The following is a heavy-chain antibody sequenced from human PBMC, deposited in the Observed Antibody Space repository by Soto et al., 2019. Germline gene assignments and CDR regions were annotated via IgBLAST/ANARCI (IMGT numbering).Heavy chain of an antibody. V-gene: IGHV4-4*07. Sequence: SETLSLTCTVSGGSITNYYWSWMRQPAGKGLEWIGRIYTKERTNYNLSFRDRVTMSVDTSKNQFSLKLDAVTAADTAVYYCARDDYKDGGNNWFDPWGQGTLVTVSS. J-gene: IGHJ5*02. CDR3: ARDDYKDGGNNWFDP. CDR1: GGSITNYY. D-gene: IGHD3-16*01. CDR2: IYTKERT.